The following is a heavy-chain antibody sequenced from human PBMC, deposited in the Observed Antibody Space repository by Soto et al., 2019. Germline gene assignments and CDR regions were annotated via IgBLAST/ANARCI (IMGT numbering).Heavy chain of an antibody. CDR3: ARETYRSFYFDY. V-gene: IGHV3-74*01. D-gene: IGHD3-10*01. J-gene: IGHJ4*02. Sequence: GGSLRLSCAASGFTFTNYWTHWIRQAPGKGLVWVSRINSDGSRTSYADSVTGRFTISRDNAKNTLYLQMNSLRVEDTALYYCARETYRSFYFDYWGQGTLVTVSS. CDR1: GFTFTNYW. CDR2: INSDGSRT.